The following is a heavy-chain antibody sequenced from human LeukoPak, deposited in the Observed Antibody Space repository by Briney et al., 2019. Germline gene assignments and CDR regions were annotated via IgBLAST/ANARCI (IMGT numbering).Heavy chain of an antibody. CDR1: GASIGSEGYY. D-gene: IGHD5-24*01. Sequence: SQTLSLTCTVSGASIGSEGYYWTWIRQPAGKGLEWIGRIYNTGSTKYNPSLKSRVTISIDTSKNQFSLKLNSVTAADTAVYYCARVMAVNPDWFDPWGQGTLVTVSS. CDR2: IYNTGST. V-gene: IGHV4-61*02. CDR3: ARVMAVNPDWFDP. J-gene: IGHJ5*02.